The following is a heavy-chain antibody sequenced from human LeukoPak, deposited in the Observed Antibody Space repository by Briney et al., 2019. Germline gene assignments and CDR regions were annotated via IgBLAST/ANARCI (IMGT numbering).Heavy chain of an antibody. V-gene: IGHV1-46*01. D-gene: IGHD6-13*01. CDR2: INPSGGST. CDR1: GYTFTSYY. Sequence: ASVKVSCKASGYTFTSYYMHWVRQAPGQGLEWMGIINPSGGSTSYAQKFQGRVTMTRDTSTSTVYMELSSLRSEDTAVYYCASQGVGSSWYGNYFDYWGQGTLVTVSS. J-gene: IGHJ4*02. CDR3: ASQGVGSSWYGNYFDY.